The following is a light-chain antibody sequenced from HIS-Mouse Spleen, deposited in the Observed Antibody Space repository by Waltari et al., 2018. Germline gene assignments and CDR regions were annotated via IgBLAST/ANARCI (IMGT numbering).Light chain of an antibody. J-gene: IGLJ1*01. Sequence: QSALTQPRSVSRPPGQSVTISCTGTSSDVGVHNYFSWYQQHPGKAPKLMIYDVSKRPSGVPDRFSGSKSGNTASLTISGLQAEDEADYYCCSYAGSYTYVFGTGTKVTVL. CDR1: SSDVGVHNY. V-gene: IGLV2-11*01. CDR3: CSYAGSYTYV. CDR2: DVS.